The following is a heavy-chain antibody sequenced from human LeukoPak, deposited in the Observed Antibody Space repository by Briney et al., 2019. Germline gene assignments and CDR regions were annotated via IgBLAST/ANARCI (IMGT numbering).Heavy chain of an antibody. CDR1: GYSITSSF. CDR2: VHFSGNT. V-gene: IGHV4-59*01. CDR3: ARVLGDRELRIDY. D-gene: IGHD3-10*01. Sequence: SETLSLTCTVSGYSITSSFWSWIRQSPGKGPEWIGYVHFSGNTNYNPSLKRRVTISVDTSKNEFSLQMKSVTAADTAVYCARVLGDRELRIDYWGQGTQVTVSS. J-gene: IGHJ4*02.